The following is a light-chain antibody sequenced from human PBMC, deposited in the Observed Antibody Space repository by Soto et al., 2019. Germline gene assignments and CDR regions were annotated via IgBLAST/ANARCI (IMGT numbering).Light chain of an antibody. CDR3: HAYGSSPGWT. CDR2: AAS. CDR1: QSVSSSY. V-gene: IGKV3-20*01. Sequence: TLSLSPGERASLSCRASQSVSSSYLAWYQQKPGQAPRLLIYAASSRATGIPDRFSGSGSGTDFTLTISRLEPEDFAVYYCHAYGSSPGWTFAQVTKLAIK. J-gene: IGKJ1*01.